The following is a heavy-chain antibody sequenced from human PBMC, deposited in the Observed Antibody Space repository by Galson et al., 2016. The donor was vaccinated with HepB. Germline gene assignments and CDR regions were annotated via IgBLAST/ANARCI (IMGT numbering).Heavy chain of an antibody. D-gene: IGHD2-21*02. CDR3: TTHFCGADCYSLNWFDP. CDR1: GYSLTELS. J-gene: IGHJ5*02. Sequence: SCKVSGYSLTELSIHWVRQAPGKGLEWMGGFDPEPDETIYAEKFQGRVAMTEDTSTNTAYMELSSLKSDDTAIYYCTTHFCGADCYSLNWFDPWGQGTLVTVSS. CDR2: FDPEPDET. V-gene: IGHV1-24*01.